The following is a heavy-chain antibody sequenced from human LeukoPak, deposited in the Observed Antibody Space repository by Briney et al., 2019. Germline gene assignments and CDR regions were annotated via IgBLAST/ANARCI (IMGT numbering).Heavy chain of an antibody. CDR1: GGSISSSSSY. D-gene: IGHD3-16*02. Sequence: SETLSLTCSVSGGSISSSSSYWGWIRQPPGKGLEWIGSIYYSGSTYYNPSLKSRVTISVDTSKNQFSLKLSSVTAADTAVYYCARSPYDYVWGSYRNPYYFDYWGQGTLVTVSS. V-gene: IGHV4-39*01. J-gene: IGHJ4*02. CDR2: IYYSGST. CDR3: ARSPYDYVWGSYRNPYYFDY.